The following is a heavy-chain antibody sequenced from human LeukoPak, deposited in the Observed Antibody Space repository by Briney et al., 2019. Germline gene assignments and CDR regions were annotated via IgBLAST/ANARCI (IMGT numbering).Heavy chain of an antibody. V-gene: IGHV4-59*11. CDR3: VTGFGWLPDY. D-gene: IGHD5-12*01. CDR2: IYKSETT. CDR1: GGSITSLY. J-gene: IGHJ4*02. Sequence: SETLSLTCDVSGGSITSLYCNWIRQPPGKGLEWIGYIYKSETTNYSPSLRSRVPISADTSKNQFSLKLSSVTAADTAVYYCVTGFGWLPDYWGQGTPVTVSS.